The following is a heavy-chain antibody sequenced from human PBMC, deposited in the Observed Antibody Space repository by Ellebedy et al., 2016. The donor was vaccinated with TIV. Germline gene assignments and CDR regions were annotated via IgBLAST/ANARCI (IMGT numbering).Heavy chain of an antibody. J-gene: IGHJ4*02. CDR2: IGTAGYT. V-gene: IGHV3-13*01. D-gene: IGHD3-10*01. CDR1: GFTLTNYD. Sequence: GESLKISCAASGFTLTNYDMHWVRQATGKGLEWVSAIGTAGYTYYAGSVKGRFTISRENAKNSLYLQMNSLRAGDTAVYYCARATSGFDFWGQGALVTVSS. CDR3: ARATSGFDF.